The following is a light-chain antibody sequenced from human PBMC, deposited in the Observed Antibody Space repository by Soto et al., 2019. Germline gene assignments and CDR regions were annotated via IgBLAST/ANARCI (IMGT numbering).Light chain of an antibody. Sequence: QSALTQPASVSGSPGQSITISCTGTSSDVGSYNLVSWYQQHPGKAPKLMIYEGSKRPSGVSNRFSGYKSGNTASLTISGLQAEDEADYYCCSYAGSSTFVVFGGGTKPTVL. CDR1: SSDVGSYNL. CDR3: CSYAGSSTFVV. V-gene: IGLV2-23*01. CDR2: EGS. J-gene: IGLJ2*01.